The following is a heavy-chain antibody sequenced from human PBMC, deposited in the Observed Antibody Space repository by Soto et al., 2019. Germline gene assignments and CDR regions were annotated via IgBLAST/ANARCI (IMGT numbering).Heavy chain of an antibody. V-gene: IGHV1-69*06. J-gene: IGHJ4*02. D-gene: IGHD5-12*01. CDR2: IIPIFGTA. CDR3: ARGLFSDYTFDY. Sequence: GASVKVSCKASGGTFSSYAISWVRQATGQGLEWMGGIIPIFGTANYAQKFQGRVTMTANTSTSTAYMELSSLRSEDTAVYYCARGLFSDYTFDYWGQGTLVTVSS. CDR1: GGTFSSYA.